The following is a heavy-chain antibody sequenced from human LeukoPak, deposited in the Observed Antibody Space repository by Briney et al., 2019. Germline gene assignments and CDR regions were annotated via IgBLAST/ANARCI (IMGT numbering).Heavy chain of an antibody. Sequence: ASVKVSCKASGYSFTNYGISWVRQAPGQGLEWMGWISAYNGYTHFAQKFQGRVTMTTDTSTSTAYMELRSLRSDDTAVYYCARDLTHRRNYDNSGYQIVPAFWGQGTLVTVSS. D-gene: IGHD3-22*01. V-gene: IGHV1-18*01. CDR1: GYSFTNYG. CDR3: ARDLTHRRNYDNSGYQIVPAF. CDR2: ISAYNGYT. J-gene: IGHJ4*02.